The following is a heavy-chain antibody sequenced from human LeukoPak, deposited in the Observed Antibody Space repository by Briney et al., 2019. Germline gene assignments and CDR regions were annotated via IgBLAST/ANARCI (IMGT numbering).Heavy chain of an antibody. V-gene: IGHV4-39*07. CDR3: ARISWESPVLSSYSYYMDV. Sequence: SETLSLTCTVSGGSISSSSFYWGWIRQPPGKGLEWIGSIHYSGSANYNPSLKSRLTLSVDRSKNQFSLKLTSVTAADTAVYYCARISWESPVLSSYSYYMDVWGKGTPVTVSS. CDR1: GGSISSSSFY. CDR2: IHYSGSA. D-gene: IGHD1-26*01. J-gene: IGHJ6*03.